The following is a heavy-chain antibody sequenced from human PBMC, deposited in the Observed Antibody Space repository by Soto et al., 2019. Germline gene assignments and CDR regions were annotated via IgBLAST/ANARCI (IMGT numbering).Heavy chain of an antibody. CDR1: GFPFTRLD. CDR2: MTPSGYI. CDR3: ARYQEAAAFND. J-gene: IGHJ1*01. V-gene: IGHV1-8*01. D-gene: IGHD6-25*01. Sequence: QVQLVQSGAEVRKPGASVKVSCKASGFPFTRLDINWVRQAPGQGLEWVGYMTPSGYIGFAHKFRGRASITRDASTSTVSMELSSLRSDDTAVYYCARYQEAAAFNDWGQGTLVTVSS.